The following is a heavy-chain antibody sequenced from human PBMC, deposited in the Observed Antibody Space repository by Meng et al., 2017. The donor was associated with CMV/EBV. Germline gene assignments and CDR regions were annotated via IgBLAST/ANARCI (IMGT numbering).Heavy chain of an antibody. CDR2: LDPADSYT. CDR1: GYNFPTYW. CDR3: ARLRSSGWFLDY. J-gene: IGHJ4*02. D-gene: IGHD6-19*01. Sequence: CKGSGYNFPTYWIRWVRQMPGKGLEWMGRLDPADSYTNYNPSFQGHVTISADKSITTAYLQWSSLKASDTAMYYCARLRSSGWFLDYWGQGTLVTVSS. V-gene: IGHV5-10-1*01.